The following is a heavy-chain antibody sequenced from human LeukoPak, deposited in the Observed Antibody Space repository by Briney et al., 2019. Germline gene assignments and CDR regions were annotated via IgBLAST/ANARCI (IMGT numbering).Heavy chain of an antibody. Sequence: GGSLRLSCAASGFTFSSYSMNWVRQAPGKGLEWVSYISSSSSTIYYADYGKGRFTISRDNSNNTLYLQMNSLRAEDTAVYYCAKEGNTMVRGVIGESYFDYWGQGTLVTVSS. CDR3: AKEGNTMVRGVIGESYFDY. CDR1: GFTFSSYS. CDR2: ISSSSSTI. V-gene: IGHV3-48*01. D-gene: IGHD3-10*01. J-gene: IGHJ4*02.